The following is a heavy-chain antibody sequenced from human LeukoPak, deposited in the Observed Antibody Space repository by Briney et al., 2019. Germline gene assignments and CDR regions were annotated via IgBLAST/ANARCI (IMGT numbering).Heavy chain of an antibody. J-gene: IGHJ4*02. D-gene: IGHD3-10*01. Sequence: GGSLRLSCAASGFTFNNYAMSWVRQAPGKGPEWVSGITGNGGNTYYTDSVKGRFTIPRDNSKNTLYLQMNSLRAEDTAVYYCAKDRALGYDYWGQGTLVTVSS. CDR3: AKDRALGYDY. CDR1: GFTFNNYA. CDR2: ITGNGGNT. V-gene: IGHV3-23*01.